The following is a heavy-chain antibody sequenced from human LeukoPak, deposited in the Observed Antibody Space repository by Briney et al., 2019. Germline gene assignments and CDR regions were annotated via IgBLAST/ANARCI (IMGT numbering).Heavy chain of an antibody. CDR3: TRGGELMNY. Sequence: PSQTLSLTCTVSGGSVSSGNYYWTWIRQPAGKGLEWIGRIYTSGSTNYNPSLKSRVTISIDASRNQFSLRLSSVTAADTAIYYCTRGGELMNYWGQGTLVTVSS. CDR1: GGSVSSGNYY. D-gene: IGHD1-26*01. CDR2: IYTSGST. V-gene: IGHV4-61*02. J-gene: IGHJ4*02.